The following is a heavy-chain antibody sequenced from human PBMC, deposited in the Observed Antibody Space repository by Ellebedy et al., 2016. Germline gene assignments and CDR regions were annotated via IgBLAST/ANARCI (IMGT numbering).Heavy chain of an antibody. Sequence: GESLKISCAASGFTFSSYSMNWVRQAPGKGLEWVSSISSSSSYIYYADSVKGRFTISRDNAKNSLYLQMNSLRAEDTAVYYCARDHRGGAVAGTSDIWGQGTMVTVSS. V-gene: IGHV3-21*01. CDR3: ARDHRGGAVAGTSDI. D-gene: IGHD6-19*01. CDR2: ISSSSSYI. CDR1: GFTFSSYS. J-gene: IGHJ3*02.